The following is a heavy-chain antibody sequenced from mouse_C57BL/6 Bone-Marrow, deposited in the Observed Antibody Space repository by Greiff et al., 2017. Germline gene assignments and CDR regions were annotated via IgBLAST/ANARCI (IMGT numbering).Heavy chain of an antibody. CDR2: IYPGNSDT. V-gene: IGHV1-5*01. Sequence: EVQLQQSGTVLARPGASVKMSCKTSGYTFTSYWMHWVKQRPGQGLEWIGAIYPGNSDTSYNQKFKGKAKLTAVTSASTAYMELSSLTNEDSAVYYCTSYDVYPIFYYWGQGTTLTVSS. CDR1: GYTFTSYW. CDR3: TSYDVYPIFYY. D-gene: IGHD2-3*01. J-gene: IGHJ2*01.